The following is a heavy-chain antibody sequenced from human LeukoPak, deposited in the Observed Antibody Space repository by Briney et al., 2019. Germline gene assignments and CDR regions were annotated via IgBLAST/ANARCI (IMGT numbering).Heavy chain of an antibody. CDR3: AKDLSIFGVVMGSALDI. Sequence: PGGSLRLSCAASGFTFSSYGMHWVRQAPGKGLEWVAVISYDGSNKYYADSVKGRFTISRDNSKNTLYLQMNSLRAEDTAVYYCAKDLSIFGVVMGSALDIWGQGTMVTVSS. V-gene: IGHV3-30*18. D-gene: IGHD3-3*01. J-gene: IGHJ3*02. CDR1: GFTFSSYG. CDR2: ISYDGSNK.